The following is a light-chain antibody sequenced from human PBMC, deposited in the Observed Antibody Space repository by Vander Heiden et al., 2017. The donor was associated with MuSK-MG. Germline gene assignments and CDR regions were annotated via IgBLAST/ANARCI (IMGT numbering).Light chain of an antibody. CDR3: QLDGPSPPRYT. CDR1: QRLSGSSS. CDR2: GAT. J-gene: IGKJ2*01. V-gene: IGKV3-20*01. Sequence: EIVLAQYPDTLSLSPGDSTTLSCKASQRLSGSSSLVWYQQKHGQAPRPLIYGATTRATGIPDRISGSGSATDFTLTINRLELEDSAVYYCQLDGPSPPRYTFGQGTTLEI.